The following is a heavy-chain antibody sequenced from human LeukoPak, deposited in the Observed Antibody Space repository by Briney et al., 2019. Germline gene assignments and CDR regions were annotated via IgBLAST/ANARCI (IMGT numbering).Heavy chain of an antibody. Sequence: GGSLRLSCAASGFTFSSYSMNWVRQAPGKGLEWVSYISSSSTIYYADSVKGRFTISRDNAKNSLYLQMNRLRAEDTAVYYCAREGYSGYVYYFDYWGQGTLVTVSS. CDR1: GFTFSSYS. CDR2: ISSSSTI. V-gene: IGHV3-48*04. CDR3: AREGYSGYVYYFDY. J-gene: IGHJ4*02. D-gene: IGHD5-12*01.